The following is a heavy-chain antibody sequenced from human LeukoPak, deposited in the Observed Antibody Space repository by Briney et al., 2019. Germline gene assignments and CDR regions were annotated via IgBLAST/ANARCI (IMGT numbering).Heavy chain of an antibody. V-gene: IGHV3-48*04. CDR3: ARDEPPRPPIAAAHLFDY. D-gene: IGHD6-13*01. CDR2: ISSSSSTI. Sequence: GGSLRLSCAASGFTFSSYSMNWVRQAPGKGLEWVSYISSSSSTIYYADSVKGRFTISRDNAKNSLYLQMNSLRAEDTAVYYCARDEPPRPPIAAAHLFDYWGQGTLVTVSS. CDR1: GFTFSSYS. J-gene: IGHJ4*02.